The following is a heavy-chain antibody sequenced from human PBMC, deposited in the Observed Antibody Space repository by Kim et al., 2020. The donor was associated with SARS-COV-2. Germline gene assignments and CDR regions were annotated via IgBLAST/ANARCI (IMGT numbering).Heavy chain of an antibody. CDR2: ISYDGSNK. D-gene: IGHD5-18*01. CDR1: GFTFSSYG. V-gene: IGHV3-30*18. J-gene: IGHJ4*02. CDR3: AKGTWIQDY. Sequence: GGSLRLSCAASGFTFSSYGMHWVRQAPGKGLEWVAVISYDGSNKYYADSVKGRFTISRDNSKNTLYLQMNSLRAEDTAVYYCAKGTWIQDYWGQGTLVTVSS.